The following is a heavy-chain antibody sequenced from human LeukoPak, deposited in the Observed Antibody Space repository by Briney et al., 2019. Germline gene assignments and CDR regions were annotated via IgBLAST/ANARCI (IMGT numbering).Heavy chain of an antibody. J-gene: IGHJ4*02. CDR3: ARDHYGGFDY. Sequence: GGSLRLSCAASGFTFSSYAMHWVRQAPGKGLEWVAVISYDGSNKYYADSVKGRFTISRDNSKDTLYLQMNSLRAEGTAVYYCARDHYGGFDYWGQGTLVTVSS. D-gene: IGHD4-23*01. V-gene: IGHV3-30-3*01. CDR1: GFTFSSYA. CDR2: ISYDGSNK.